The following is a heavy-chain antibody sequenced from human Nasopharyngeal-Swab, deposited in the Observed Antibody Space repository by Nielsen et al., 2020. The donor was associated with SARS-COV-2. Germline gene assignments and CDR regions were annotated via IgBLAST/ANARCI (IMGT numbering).Heavy chain of an antibody. CDR1: GASLSGFY. D-gene: IGHD6-19*01. J-gene: IGHJ6*02. CDR3: ARRPDGRGSGWGYYYQYGLDV. CDR2: INHGVST. Sequence: SEPLSLTCAVHGASLSGFYWTWIRQSPEKGLEWIGEINHGVSTSSNPSLKRRGTRSVDTSKNQFSLKLTSPPAADTAVFYCARRPDGRGSGWGYYYQYGLDVWGQGTTVTVSS. V-gene: IGHV4-34*01.